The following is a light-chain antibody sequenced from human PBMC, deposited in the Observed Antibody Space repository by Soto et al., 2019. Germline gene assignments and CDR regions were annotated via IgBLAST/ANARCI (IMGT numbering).Light chain of an antibody. V-gene: IGLV2-14*03. Sequence: QSALTQPASVSGSPGQSITISCTGTSSDIGSYNYVSWYQQLPGKVPKLIIYDVSNRPSGVSDRFSASKSGNAASLTISGLRAEDEADYYCSSYTSTSTLYVFGTGTKLTVL. CDR1: SSDIGSYNY. J-gene: IGLJ1*01. CDR2: DVS. CDR3: SSYTSTSTLYV.